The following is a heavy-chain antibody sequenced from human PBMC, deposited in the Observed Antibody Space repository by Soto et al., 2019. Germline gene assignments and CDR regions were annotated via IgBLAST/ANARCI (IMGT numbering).Heavy chain of an antibody. V-gene: IGHV3-11*05. J-gene: IGHJ4*02. CDR1: GFTCSDYY. CDR2: ISSSSSYT. D-gene: IGHD5-12*01. CDR3: ARDHHRYSGYDYVDY. Sequence: QVQLVESGGGLVKPGGSLRLSCAASGFTCSDYYMSWIPQAPGKGLEWVSYISSSSSYTNYADSVKGRFTISRDNAKNSLYLQMNSLRAEDTAVYYCARDHHRYSGYDYVDYWGQGTLVTVSS.